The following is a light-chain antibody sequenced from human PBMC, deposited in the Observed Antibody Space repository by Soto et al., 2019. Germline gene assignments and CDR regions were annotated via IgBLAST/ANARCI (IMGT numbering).Light chain of an antibody. CDR3: QQYNSYSRT. V-gene: IGKV1-5*03. CDR1: QSISSW. J-gene: IGKJ2*01. Sequence: DIQMTQSPSTLSASVGDRVTITCRASQSISSWLAWYQQKPGKAPRLLIYKASYLDSGVPSRFSGSGSGTEFTLTINSLQPDDFATYYCQQYNSYSRTFGQGTKLEIK. CDR2: KAS.